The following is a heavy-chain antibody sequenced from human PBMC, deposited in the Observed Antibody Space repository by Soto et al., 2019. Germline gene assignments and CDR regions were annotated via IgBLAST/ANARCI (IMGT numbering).Heavy chain of an antibody. V-gene: IGHV3-73*01. CDR1: GFTFSGSA. CDR2: IRSKANSYAT. J-gene: IGHJ6*02. D-gene: IGHD3-10*01. Sequence: GGSLRLSCAASGFTFSGSAMHWVRQASGKGLEWVGRIRSKANSYATAYAASVKGRFTISRDDSKNTAYLQMNSLKTEDTAVYYCTRSHLGIWFGELSLHYYYGMDVWGQGTTVTVSS. CDR3: TRSHLGIWFGELSLHYYYGMDV.